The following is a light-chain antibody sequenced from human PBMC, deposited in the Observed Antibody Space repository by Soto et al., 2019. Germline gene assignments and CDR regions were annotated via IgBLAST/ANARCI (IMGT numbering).Light chain of an antibody. CDR2: EVS. Sequence: QSALTQPASVSGSPGQSITISCTGTNSDVGSYNLVSWYQQHPGKAPKLMIYEVSKRPSGVSNRFSGSKSGNTASLTISGLQADDEADYYCCSYAGSSTWVFGGGTKVTVL. V-gene: IGLV2-23*02. CDR3: CSYAGSSTWV. J-gene: IGLJ3*02. CDR1: NSDVGSYNL.